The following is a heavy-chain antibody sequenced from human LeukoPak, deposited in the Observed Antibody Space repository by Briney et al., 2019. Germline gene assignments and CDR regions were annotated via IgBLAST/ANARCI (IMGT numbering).Heavy chain of an antibody. CDR3: ARAASYYYDSSGYYAYNWFDP. Sequence: GASVKVSXKASGYTFTGYYMHWVRQAPGQGLEWMGWINPNSGGTNYAQKFQGRVTMTRDTSISTAYMELSRLRSDDTAVYYCARAASYYYDSSGYYAYNWFDPWGQGTLVTVSS. J-gene: IGHJ5*02. CDR2: INPNSGGT. D-gene: IGHD3-22*01. V-gene: IGHV1-2*02. CDR1: GYTFTGYY.